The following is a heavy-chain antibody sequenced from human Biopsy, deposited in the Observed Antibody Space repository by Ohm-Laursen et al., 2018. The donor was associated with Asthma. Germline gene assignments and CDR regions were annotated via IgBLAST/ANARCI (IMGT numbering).Heavy chain of an antibody. Sequence: SLRLSCAASGFTFSNNAMTWVRQAPGKGLEWVSAISGGGGGTKYADSVKGRFTISRDNSKNTLSLQMGSLRAEDTALYYCAKDLSKAVGGSNDYYYGMDVWGQGTTVTVAS. J-gene: IGHJ6*02. CDR2: ISGGGGGT. CDR3: AKDLSKAVGGSNDYYYGMDV. V-gene: IGHV3-23*01. CDR1: GFTFSNNA. D-gene: IGHD6-19*01.